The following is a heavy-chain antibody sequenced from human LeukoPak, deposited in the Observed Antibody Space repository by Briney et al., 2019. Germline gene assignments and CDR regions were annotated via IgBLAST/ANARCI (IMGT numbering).Heavy chain of an antibody. CDR2: ISYDGSNK. V-gene: IGHV3-30*09. CDR3: ARVSERLLPSFKWFDP. D-gene: IGHD2-21*02. Sequence: GGSLRLSCAASEFTFSNYAMHWVRQAPGKGLEWVAVISYDGSNKYYADSVKGRFAISRDNSKNTLYLQMNSLRPEDTALYYCARVSERLLPSFKWFDPWGQGTLVTVSS. CDR1: EFTFSNYA. J-gene: IGHJ5*02.